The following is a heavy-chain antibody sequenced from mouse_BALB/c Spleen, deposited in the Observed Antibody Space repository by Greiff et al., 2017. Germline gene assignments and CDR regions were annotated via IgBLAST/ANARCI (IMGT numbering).Heavy chain of an antibody. CDR2: INPSTGYT. CDR1: GYTFSSYW. D-gene: IGHD2-14*01. J-gene: IGHJ3*01. Sequence: VQLQQSGAELMKPGASVKISCKATGYTFSSYWMHWVKQRPGQGLEWIGYINPSTGYTEYNQKFKDKATLTADKSSSTAYMQLSSLTSEDSAVYYCARKVPFAYWGQGTLVTVSA. CDR3: ARKVPFAY. V-gene: IGHV1S26*01.